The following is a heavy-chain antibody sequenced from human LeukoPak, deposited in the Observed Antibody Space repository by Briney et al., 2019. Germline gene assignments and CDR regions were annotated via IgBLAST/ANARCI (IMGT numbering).Heavy chain of an antibody. CDR1: GGTFSSYA. Sequence: ASVKVSCKASGGTFSSYAISWVRQAPGQGLEWMGGIIPIFGTANYAQKFQGRVTITADESTSTAYMELSSLRSEDTVVYYCATSDIVVVPAAMPDYWGQGTLVTVSS. CDR3: ATSDIVVVPAAMPDY. J-gene: IGHJ4*02. V-gene: IGHV1-69*13. D-gene: IGHD2-2*01. CDR2: IIPIFGTA.